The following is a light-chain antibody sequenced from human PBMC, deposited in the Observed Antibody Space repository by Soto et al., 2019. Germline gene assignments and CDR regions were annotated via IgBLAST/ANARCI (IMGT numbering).Light chain of an antibody. J-gene: IGKJ5*01. CDR2: GES. CDR3: QNYGEKPIT. CDR1: QSVSRR. V-gene: IGKV3-20*01. Sequence: VLTQSPGTLSLSPGGRATLSCRASQSVSRRLAWYQLRTGQSPRLLISGESMRASGVPVRFSGSGSGTDLNLTISRLEPEDFAVYYCQNYGEKPITCGLGTRLEIK.